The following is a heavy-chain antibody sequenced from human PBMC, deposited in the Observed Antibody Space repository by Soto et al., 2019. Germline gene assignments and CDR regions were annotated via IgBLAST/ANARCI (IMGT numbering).Heavy chain of an antibody. J-gene: IGHJ6*02. V-gene: IGHV1-58*02. CDR3: AADIAVAGYYYGMDV. Sequence: QMQLLQSGPEVKKPGTSVKVSCKASGFTFTSSAMQWVRQTRGQRLEWIGWIVVGSGNTKYAQKFQERVTITRDMSTTPVYMELRSLRSEDTAVYYCAADIAVAGYYYGMDVWGQGTTVTVSS. CDR1: GFTFTSSA. CDR2: IVVGSGNT. D-gene: IGHD6-19*01.